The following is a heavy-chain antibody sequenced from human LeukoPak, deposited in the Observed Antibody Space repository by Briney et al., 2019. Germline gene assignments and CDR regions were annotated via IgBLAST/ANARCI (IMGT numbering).Heavy chain of an antibody. Sequence: GASVKVSCKASGYTFTSYDINWVGQATGQGLEWMGWMNPNSGKTGYAQKFQGRVSITRNTSISTAYMELSSLRSEDTAVYYCAWGDSSSWNYMDVWGKGTTVTVSS. D-gene: IGHD6-13*01. CDR2: MNPNSGKT. CDR1: GYTFTSYD. J-gene: IGHJ6*03. V-gene: IGHV1-8*03. CDR3: AWGDSSSWNYMDV.